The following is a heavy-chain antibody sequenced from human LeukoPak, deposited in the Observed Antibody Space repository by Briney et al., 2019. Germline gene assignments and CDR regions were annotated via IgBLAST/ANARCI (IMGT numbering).Heavy chain of an antibody. CDR3: AKFHTVTTSGYYFDY. D-gene: IGHD4-17*01. CDR2: IGSSGGTT. V-gene: IGHV3-23*01. CDR1: GFTFSSYA. J-gene: IGHJ4*02. Sequence: GGSLRLSCAASGFTFSSYAMNWVRQAPGKGLEWVSAIGSSGGTTYYADSVKGRFTISRDNSKNTLYLQMNSLRAEDTAVYYCAKFHTVTTSGYYFDYWGQGTLVTVSS.